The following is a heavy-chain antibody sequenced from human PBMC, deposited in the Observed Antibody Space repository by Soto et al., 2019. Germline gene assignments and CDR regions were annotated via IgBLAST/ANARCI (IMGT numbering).Heavy chain of an antibody. J-gene: IGHJ6*02. CDR3: ARGQYGSGSYYNPHRHHTYYYYGMDV. Sequence: GESLKISCKGSGYSFTGYWIGWVRQMPGRGLEWMVIIYPGDSDTRYSRSFQGQVTISADKSISTAYLQWSSLKASDTAMYYCARGQYGSGSYYNPHRHHTYYYYGMDVWGQGTTVTVSS. CDR2: IYPGDSDT. CDR1: GYSFTGYW. V-gene: IGHV5-51*01. D-gene: IGHD3-10*01.